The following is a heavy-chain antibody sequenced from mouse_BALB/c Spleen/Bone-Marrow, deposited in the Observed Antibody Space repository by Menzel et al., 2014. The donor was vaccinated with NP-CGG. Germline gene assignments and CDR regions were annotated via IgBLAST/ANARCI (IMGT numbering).Heavy chain of an antibody. V-gene: IGHV1S34*01. CDR1: GYSLTGYY. Sequence: LVTTGDRLNITCKVSGYSLTGYYMHWVKPRHGKSLEWIGYVSCYNGATSYNQNFKGKATFTVDTSSSTAYMQFNSLTSEDAAVDYCSRRGNPSAYYAMDYWGQGTSVTVSS. CDR3: SRRGNPSAYYAMDY. CDR2: VSCYNGAT. J-gene: IGHJ4*01.